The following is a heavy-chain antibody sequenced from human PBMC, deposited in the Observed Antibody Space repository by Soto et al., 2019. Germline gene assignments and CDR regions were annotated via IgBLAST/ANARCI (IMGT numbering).Heavy chain of an antibody. CDR3: ARGAYYYDSSGYKWFDP. CDR1: GGTFSSYA. V-gene: IGHV1-69*13. J-gene: IGHJ5*02. D-gene: IGHD3-22*01. Sequence: SVKVSCRASGGTFSSYAISWVRQAPGQGLEWMGGIIPIFGTANYAQKFQGRVTITADEYTSTAYMELSSLRSEDTAVYYCARGAYYYDSSGYKWFDPWGQGTLVTVSS. CDR2: IIPIFGTA.